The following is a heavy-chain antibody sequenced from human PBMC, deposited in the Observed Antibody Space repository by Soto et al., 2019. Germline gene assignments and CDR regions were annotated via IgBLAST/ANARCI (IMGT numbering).Heavy chain of an antibody. D-gene: IGHD2-2*01. V-gene: IGHV3-23*01. Sequence: GGSLRLSCAASGFTFSSYAMSWVRQAPGKGLEWVSAISGSGGSTYYADSVKGRLTISRDNSKYTLYLQMNSLRAEDTAVYYCAKMAVGGSTSSPYGMDVWGQGTTVTVSS. CDR1: GFTFSSYA. CDR3: AKMAVGGSTSSPYGMDV. CDR2: ISGSGGST. J-gene: IGHJ6*02.